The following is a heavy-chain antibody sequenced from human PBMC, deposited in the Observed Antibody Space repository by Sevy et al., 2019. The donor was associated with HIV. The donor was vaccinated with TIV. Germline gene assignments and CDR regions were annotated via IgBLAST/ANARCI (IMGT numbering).Heavy chain of an antibody. CDR3: AREGCTKPHDY. Sequence: RGYLRLSCAASGFTFNIYSMSWVRQTPGKGLERVATLSFGCGKINHADSVKGRFTMSRDDSKNAVYLQMNNLRVEDTAIHYCAREGCTKPHDYWGQGTLVSVSS. CDR2: LSFGCGKI. CDR1: GFTFNIYS. D-gene: IGHD2-8*01. V-gene: IGHV3-23*01. J-gene: IGHJ4*02.